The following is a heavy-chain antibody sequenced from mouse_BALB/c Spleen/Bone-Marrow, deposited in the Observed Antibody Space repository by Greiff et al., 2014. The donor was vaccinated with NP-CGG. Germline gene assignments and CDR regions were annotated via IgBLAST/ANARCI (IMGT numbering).Heavy chain of an antibody. J-gene: IGHJ2*02. V-gene: IGHV1-4*01. Sequence: VQLQQSGAELARPGASVKMSCRASGYTFTTYTIHWVRQRPGQGLEWIGYINPSSGYTNYNQKFKDKATLTADKSSSTAYMQLSSLTSEDSAFYYGAKRDDGYVFFDYWGQGTSLTVSS. CDR1: GYTFTTYT. CDR3: AKRDDGYVFFDY. CDR2: INPSSGYT. D-gene: IGHD2-3*01.